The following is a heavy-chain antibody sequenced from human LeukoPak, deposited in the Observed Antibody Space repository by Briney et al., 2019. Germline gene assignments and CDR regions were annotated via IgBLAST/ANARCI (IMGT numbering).Heavy chain of an antibody. J-gene: IGHJ4*02. CDR3: ARGSGNTWWYLFDY. CDR2: IRSSDGNT. V-gene: IGHV1-18*01. CDR1: GYSFSNYG. D-gene: IGHD2-15*01. Sequence: ASVKVSCKASGYSFSNYGISWVRQAPGQGLEWMGWIRSSDGNTNYAQNLQGRVTMTTDTSTTTAYMELRSLGSDDTAVYYCARGSGNTWWYLFDYWGQGTLVTVSS.